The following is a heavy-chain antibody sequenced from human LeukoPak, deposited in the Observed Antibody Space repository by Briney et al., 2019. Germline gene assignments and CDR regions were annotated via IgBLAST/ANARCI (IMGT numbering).Heavy chain of an antibody. D-gene: IGHD3-10*02. Sequence: GGSLRLSCAASGFTVSSNYMSWVRQAPGKGLEWVSVLYNGGSTYYADSVKGRFTISGDNSKNTLYLQMNSLRAEDTAVYYCAELGITMIGGVWGKGTTVTISS. CDR2: LYNGGST. V-gene: IGHV3-66*01. CDR1: GFTVSSNY. CDR3: AELGITMIGGV. J-gene: IGHJ6*04.